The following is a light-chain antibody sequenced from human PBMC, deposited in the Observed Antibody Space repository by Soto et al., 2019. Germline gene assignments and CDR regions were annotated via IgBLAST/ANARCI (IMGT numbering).Light chain of an antibody. Sequence: QSVLTQPPSASGTPGQRVTIFCSGSSSNIGSNTVNWYQQLPGTAPKLLIYSNNQRPSGVPDRFSGSKSGTSASLAISGLQSEDEADYYCAAWDDSLNGGVFGGGTKVTVL. CDR2: SNN. V-gene: IGLV1-44*01. CDR3: AAWDDSLNGGV. CDR1: SSNIGSNT. J-gene: IGLJ3*02.